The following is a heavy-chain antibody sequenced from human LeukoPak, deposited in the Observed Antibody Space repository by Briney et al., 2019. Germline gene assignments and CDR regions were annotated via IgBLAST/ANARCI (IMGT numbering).Heavy chain of an antibody. CDR1: GYTFTGYY. CDR2: INPNSGGT. J-gene: IGHJ4*02. CDR3: ARTRPPSADFTPVGATGADFDY. V-gene: IGHV1-2*06. D-gene: IGHD1-26*01. Sequence: WASVKVSCKASGYTFTGYYMHWVRQAPGQGLEWMGRINPNSGGTNYAQKFQGRVTMTRDTSISTAYMELSRLRSDDTAVYYCARTRPPSADFTPVGATGADFDYWGQGTLVTVSS.